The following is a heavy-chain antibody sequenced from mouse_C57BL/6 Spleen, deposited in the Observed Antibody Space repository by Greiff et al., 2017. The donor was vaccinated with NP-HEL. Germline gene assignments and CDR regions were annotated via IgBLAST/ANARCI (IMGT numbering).Heavy chain of an antibody. CDR1: GYTFTSYW. J-gene: IGHJ2*01. Sequence: VQLQQSGAELVKAGASVKMSCKASGYTFTSYWMHWVKQRLGQGLEWFAETNPTNGRTYYNEKFKSKATLTVDKSSSPAYMLLSGPTCEDSAVYYCASIKKIVATYFAYWGQGTTHTVSS. D-gene: IGHD1-1*01. CDR2: TNPTNGRT. CDR3: ASIKKIVATYFAY. V-gene: IGHV1S81*02.